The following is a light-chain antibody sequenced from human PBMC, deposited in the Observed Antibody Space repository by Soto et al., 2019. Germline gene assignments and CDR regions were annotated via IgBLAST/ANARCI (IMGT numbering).Light chain of an antibody. CDR3: QQYQNCPSK. Sequence: EILMTQSPATLSVSPGERATLSCRANQSIRNNLAWIQQKPGQAPRLLIYDTSTRATDIPARSSGSGSGTDSTLTNSSLQSEAFAVYYCQQYQNCPSKFGQGTKVEIK. V-gene: IGKV3-15*01. CDR2: DTS. CDR1: QSIRNN. J-gene: IGKJ1*01.